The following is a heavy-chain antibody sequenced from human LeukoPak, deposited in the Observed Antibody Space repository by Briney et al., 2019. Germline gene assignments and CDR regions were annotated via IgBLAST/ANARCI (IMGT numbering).Heavy chain of an antibody. CDR2: MNPNSGNT. V-gene: IGHV1-8*01. Sequence: ASVKVSCKASGYTFTSYDINWVRQATGQGLEWMGWMNPNSGNTGYAQKFQGRVTMTRNTSISTAYMELSSLRSEDTAVYYCARVVTMVRGESVDWGQGTLVIVSS. CDR1: GYTFTSYD. J-gene: IGHJ4*02. CDR3: ARVVTMVRGESVD. D-gene: IGHD3-10*01.